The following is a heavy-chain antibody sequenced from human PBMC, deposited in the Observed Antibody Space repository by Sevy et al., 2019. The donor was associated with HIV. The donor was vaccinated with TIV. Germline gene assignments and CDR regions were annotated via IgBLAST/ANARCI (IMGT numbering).Heavy chain of an antibody. CDR1: GYTFTGYS. D-gene: IGHD3-10*02. Sequence: ASVKVSCKASGYTFTGYSMHWVRQAPGQGLEWMGWINPNGGGTNYAQKFQGRVTMTRDTSIRTAYMELSRLRFDVTAVYYCARDRVDMTTMYYFDYWGEGTLVTVSS. J-gene: IGHJ4*02. V-gene: IGHV1-2*02. CDR3: ARDRVDMTTMYYFDY. CDR2: INPNGGGT.